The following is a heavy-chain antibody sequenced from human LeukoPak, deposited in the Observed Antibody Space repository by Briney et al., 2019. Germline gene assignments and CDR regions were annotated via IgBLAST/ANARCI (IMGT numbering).Heavy chain of an antibody. CDR3: ARHFGYDDTSDYQGVPDY. CDR2: ISYTGNT. D-gene: IGHD3-22*01. Sequence: SETLSLTCTVSGYSISSGYSWGWIRQPPGEGLEWIGTISYTGNTYYNSSLKSRLTISVDTSKTQFSLKLSSVTAADTAVYYCARHFGYDDTSDYQGVPDYWGQGSLVTVSS. J-gene: IGHJ4*02. V-gene: IGHV4-38-2*02. CDR1: GYSISSGYS.